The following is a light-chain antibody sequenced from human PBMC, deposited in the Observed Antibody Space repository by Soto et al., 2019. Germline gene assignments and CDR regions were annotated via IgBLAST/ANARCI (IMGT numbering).Light chain of an antibody. CDR2: ATS. CDR1: QSVSSRY. J-gene: IGKJ3*01. V-gene: IGKV3-20*01. CDR3: HQYHHWPPSFT. Sequence: EIVLTQSPGTLSLSPGDTAALSCRASQSVSSRYLAWYQQKSGQAPRLLIYATSSRATDIPDRFIGYGSGTDFTLTISGLEPEDFAVYYCHQYHHWPPSFTFGPGTKVDIK.